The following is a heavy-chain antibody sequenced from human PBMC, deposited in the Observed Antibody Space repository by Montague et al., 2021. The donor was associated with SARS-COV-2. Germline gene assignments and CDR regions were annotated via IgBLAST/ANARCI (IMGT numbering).Heavy chain of an antibody. Sequence: SLRLSCAASGFTFSSYSMNWVRQAPGKGLEWVSYISSSSSSTIYYADSVKGRFTISRDNAKNSLYLQMNSLRAEDTAVYYCARDAGTGGYDFLTGYYRVFDYWGQGSLVTVSS. CDR2: ISSSSSSTI. CDR1: GFTFSSYS. J-gene: IGHJ4*02. CDR3: ARDAGTGGYDFLTGYYRVFDY. V-gene: IGHV3-48*04. D-gene: IGHD3-9*01.